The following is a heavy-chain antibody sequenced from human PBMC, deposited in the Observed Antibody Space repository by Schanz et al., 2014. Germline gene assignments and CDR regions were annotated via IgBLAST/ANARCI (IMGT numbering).Heavy chain of an antibody. V-gene: IGHV4-4*07. CDR1: GGSINNYF. Sequence: QVHLQESGPGLVKPSETLSVTCTVSGGSINNYFWTWIRQPAGKGLELIGRIYSNDISHYNPSLESRVTVSVDTSKNKFSLNLTPVTPADTAIYYCVRVKGEHSGHDYIVYWGQGIQVTVSP. D-gene: IGHD5-12*01. CDR3: VRVKGEHSGHDYIVY. CDR2: IYSNDIS. J-gene: IGHJ4*02.